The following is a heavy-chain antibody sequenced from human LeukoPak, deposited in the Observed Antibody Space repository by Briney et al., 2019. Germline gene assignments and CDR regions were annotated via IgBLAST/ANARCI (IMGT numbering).Heavy chain of an antibody. CDR2: IHPGESDT. D-gene: IGHD4-23*01. CDR1: GYSFTSYW. CDR3: ARRVVNNRNWYFNL. Sequence: GESLKISCKGSGYSFTSYWIGWVRQMPGEGLEWMGIIHPGESDTRYSPSFQGQVTISADKSINTAYLQWSSLKASDTAMYYCARRVVNNRNWYFNLWGRGTLVTVSS. V-gene: IGHV5-51*01. J-gene: IGHJ2*01.